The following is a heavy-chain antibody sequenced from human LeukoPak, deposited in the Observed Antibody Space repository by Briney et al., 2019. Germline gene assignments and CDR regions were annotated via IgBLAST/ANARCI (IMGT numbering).Heavy chain of an antibody. CDR2: FDPEDGET. D-gene: IGHD3-3*01. Sequence: ASVKVSCKVSGYTLTELSMHWVRQAPGKGLEWMGGFDPEDGETIYAQKFQGRVTMTEDTSTDTAYMELSSLRSEDTAVYYFATVGITIFGVGLNYFDYWGQGTLVTVSS. CDR1: GYTLTELS. V-gene: IGHV1-24*01. CDR3: ATVGITIFGVGLNYFDY. J-gene: IGHJ4*02.